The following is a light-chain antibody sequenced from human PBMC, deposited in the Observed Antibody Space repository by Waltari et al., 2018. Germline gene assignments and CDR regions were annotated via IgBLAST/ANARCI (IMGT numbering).Light chain of an antibody. J-gene: IGLJ3*02. CDR1: SSDVGGYNY. V-gene: IGLV2-14*01. Sequence: QSALTQPASVSGSPGQSITISCPGTSSDVGGYNYVSWYQQHPGKAPKLMSYDVSTRRSGVSDRFSGSKSGNTAALTVSGLQAEDEAEYYCSSYTSGTTLAVFGGGTKLTVL. CDR2: DVS. CDR3: SSYTSGTTLAV.